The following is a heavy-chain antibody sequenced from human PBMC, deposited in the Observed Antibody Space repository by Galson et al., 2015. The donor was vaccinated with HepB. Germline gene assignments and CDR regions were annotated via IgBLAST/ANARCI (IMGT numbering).Heavy chain of an antibody. CDR3: AKKVGITFGGVIVRDYMDV. V-gene: IGHV3-30*18. Sequence: SLRLSCAASGFTFSSYGMHWVRQAPGKGLEWVAVISYDGSNKYYADSVKGRFTISRDNSKNTLYLQMNSLRAEDTAVYYCAKKVGITFGGVIVRDYMDVWGKGTTVTVSS. D-gene: IGHD3-16*02. CDR1: GFTFSSYG. J-gene: IGHJ6*03. CDR2: ISYDGSNK.